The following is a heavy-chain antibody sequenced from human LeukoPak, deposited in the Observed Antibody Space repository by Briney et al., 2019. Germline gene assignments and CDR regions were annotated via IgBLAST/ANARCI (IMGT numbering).Heavy chain of an antibody. J-gene: IGHJ4*02. V-gene: IGHV4-39*01. CDR3: ARLGYSYGFSG. D-gene: IGHD5-18*01. Sequence: PSETLSLTCTVSGGSISSSSYYWGWIRQPPGKGLEWIGSIYYSGSTYYNPSLKSRVIISVDTSKNQFSLKLSSVTAADTAVYYCARLGYSYGFSGWGQGTLVTVSS. CDR2: IYYSGST. CDR1: GGSISSSSYY.